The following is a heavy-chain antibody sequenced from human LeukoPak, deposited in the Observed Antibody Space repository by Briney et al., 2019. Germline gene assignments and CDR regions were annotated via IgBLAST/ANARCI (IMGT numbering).Heavy chain of an antibody. CDR3: AKGWTSGFDY. V-gene: IGHV3-23*01. D-gene: IGHD2-15*01. CDR2: ISATGGST. Sequence: GGSLRLSCAASGFTFRNDAMSWVRQAPGKGLEWVSTISATGGSTYYADSVKGRFTISRDNSKNTLYVQMNSLRAEDTAVYYCAKGWTSGFDYWGQGTLVTVSS. J-gene: IGHJ4*02. CDR1: GFTFRNDA.